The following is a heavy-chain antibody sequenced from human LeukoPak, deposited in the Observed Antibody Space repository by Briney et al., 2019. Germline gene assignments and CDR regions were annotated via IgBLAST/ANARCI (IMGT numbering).Heavy chain of an antibody. V-gene: IGHV4-39*07. J-gene: IGHJ3*02. Sequence: PSETLSLTCTVSGGSISSSSYYWGWIRQPPGKGLEWIGSIYYSGSTYYNPSLKSRVTMSVDTSKNQFSLKLSSVTAADTAVYYCARDQRYCSSTSCLRAFDIWGQGTMVTVSS. CDR3: ARDQRYCSSTSCLRAFDI. CDR1: GGSISSSSYY. CDR2: IYYSGST. D-gene: IGHD2-2*01.